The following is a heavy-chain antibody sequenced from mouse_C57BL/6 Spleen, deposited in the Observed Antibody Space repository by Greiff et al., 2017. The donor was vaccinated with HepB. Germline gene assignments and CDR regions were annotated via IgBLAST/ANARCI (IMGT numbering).Heavy chain of an antibody. J-gene: IGHJ4*01. CDR1: GFTFSSYA. CDR2: ISDGGSYT. V-gene: IGHV5-4*01. Sequence: EVKLMESGGGLVKPGGSLKLSCAASGFTFSSYAMSWVRQTPEKRLEWVATISDGGSYTYYPDNVKGRFTISRDNAKNNLYLQMSHLKSEDTAMYYCAREGNGAMDYWGQGTSVTVSS. CDR3: AREGNGAMDY.